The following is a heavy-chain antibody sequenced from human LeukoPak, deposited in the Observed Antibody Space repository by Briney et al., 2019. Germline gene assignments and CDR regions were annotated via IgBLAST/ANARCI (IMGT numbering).Heavy chain of an antibody. CDR2: INWNGGTT. J-gene: IGHJ4*02. Sequence: GGSLRLSCVASGYTFDDYGMSWVRQAPGKGLEWVSGINWNGGTTGYADSVKGRFTISRDNAKNSLYLQMHSLRAEDTALYHCARKGLGGELGGFVYWGQGILVTVSS. V-gene: IGHV3-20*01. D-gene: IGHD1-26*01. CDR1: GYTFDDYG. CDR3: ARKGLGGELGGFVY.